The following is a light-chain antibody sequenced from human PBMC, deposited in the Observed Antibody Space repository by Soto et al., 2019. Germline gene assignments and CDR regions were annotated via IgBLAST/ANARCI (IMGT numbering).Light chain of an antibody. CDR3: QQANSFPYT. CDR2: AAS. V-gene: IGKV1-12*01. CDR1: RGFSSW. J-gene: IGKJ2*01. Sequence: TQLTRSQSSFLPSVGARATITCRAGRGFSSWLAWYQQKPGKAPKLLIYAASSLQSGVPSRFSGSGSGTDFTLTISSLQPEDFATYYCQQANSFPYTFGQGTKLEIK.